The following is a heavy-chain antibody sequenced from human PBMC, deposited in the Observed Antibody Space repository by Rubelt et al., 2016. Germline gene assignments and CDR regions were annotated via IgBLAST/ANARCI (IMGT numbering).Heavy chain of an antibody. Sequence: QLQLQESGPGLVKPSETLSLTCTVSGGSISSSSYYWGWIRQPPGKGLEWIGSIYYSGSTYYNPSLKSRVTISVDTSKNQFSLKLSAVTAADTAVYYCATAYSRYNWFDPWGQGTLVTVSS. D-gene: IGHD6-13*01. CDR2: IYYSGST. CDR3: ATAYSRYNWFDP. J-gene: IGHJ5*02. V-gene: IGHV4-39*01. CDR1: GGSISSSSYY.